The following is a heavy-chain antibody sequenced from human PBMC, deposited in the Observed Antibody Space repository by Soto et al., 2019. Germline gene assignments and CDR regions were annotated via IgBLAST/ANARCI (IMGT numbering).Heavy chain of an antibody. CDR2: IYHGGST. J-gene: IGHJ6*02. Sequence: QLQLQESGSGLVKPSQTLSLTCAVSGGSISSVGYSWSWIRQPPGTGLEWIGYIYHGGSTYYNPSLKSRVTISVDRSKNQFSLKLSSVTAADTAVYYCARRRGFPYYYGMDVWGQRTTVTVSS. D-gene: IGHD5-12*01. CDR1: GGSISSVGYS. V-gene: IGHV4-30-2*01. CDR3: ARRRGFPYYYGMDV.